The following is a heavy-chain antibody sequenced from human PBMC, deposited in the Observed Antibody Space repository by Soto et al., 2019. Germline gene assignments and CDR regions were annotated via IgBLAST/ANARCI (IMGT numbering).Heavy chain of an antibody. D-gene: IGHD3-10*01. CDR3: ARAGITMVRGVIIDAFDI. V-gene: IGHV1-2*04. J-gene: IGHJ3*02. CDR1: GYTFTGYY. CDR2: INPNSGGT. Sequence: ASVKVSCKASGYTFTGYYMHWVRQAPGQGLEWMGWINPNSGGTNYAQKFQGWVTMTRDTSISTAYMELSRLRSDDTAVYYCARAGITMVRGVIIDAFDIWGQGTMVTVSS.